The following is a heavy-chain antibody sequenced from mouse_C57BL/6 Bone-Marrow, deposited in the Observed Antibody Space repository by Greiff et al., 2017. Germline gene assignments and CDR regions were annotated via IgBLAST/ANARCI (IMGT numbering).Heavy chain of an antibody. Sequence: EVKLQESGAELVRPGASVKLSCTASGFNIKDDYMHWVKQRPEQGLEWIGWIDPENGDTEYASKFQGKATITADTSSNTAYLQLSSLTSEDTAVYYCTPWYGWYFDVWGTGTTVTVSS. CDR3: TPWYGWYFDV. V-gene: IGHV14-4*01. D-gene: IGHD2-1*01. CDR2: IDPENGDT. CDR1: GFNIKDDY. J-gene: IGHJ1*03.